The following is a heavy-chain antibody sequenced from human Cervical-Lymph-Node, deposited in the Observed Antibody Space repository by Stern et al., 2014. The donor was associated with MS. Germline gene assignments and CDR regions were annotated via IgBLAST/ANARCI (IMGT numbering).Heavy chain of an antibody. J-gene: IGHJ6*02. V-gene: IGHV4-38-2*02. D-gene: IGHD5-12*01. Sequence: QVQLQGSGPGLVKPSETLSLTCTVSGYSISSGYYWGWIRQPPGKGLEWIGSIYHSGSTYYNPSLKSRVTISVDTSKNQFSLKLIYVPAADTAVYYCASIGAVATTYYYYYGMDVWGQGTTVTVSS. CDR2: IYHSGST. CDR3: ASIGAVATTYYYYYGMDV. CDR1: GYSISSGYY.